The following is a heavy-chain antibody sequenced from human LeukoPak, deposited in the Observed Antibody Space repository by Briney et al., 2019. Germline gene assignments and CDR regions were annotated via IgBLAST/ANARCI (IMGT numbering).Heavy chain of an antibody. J-gene: IGHJ6*02. V-gene: IGHV4-59*08. CDR2: IYYSGST. CDR3: ARLPGYGGNAYYYYGMDV. D-gene: IGHD4-23*01. Sequence: SETLSLTCTVSGGSISSYYWSWIRQPPGEGLEWIGYIYYSGSTNYNPSLKSRVTISVDTSKNQFSLKLSSVTAADTAVYYCARLPGYGGNAYYYYGMDVWGQGTTVTVSS. CDR1: GGSISSYY.